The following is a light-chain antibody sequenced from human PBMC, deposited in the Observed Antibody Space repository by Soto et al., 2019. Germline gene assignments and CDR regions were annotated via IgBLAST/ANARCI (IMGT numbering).Light chain of an antibody. CDR2: DAS. V-gene: IGKV1-12*01. CDR3: QQADSLPLT. J-gene: IGKJ4*01. CDR1: QGVGSS. Sequence: DLQMTQSPSSVSASVGDRVTITCRASQGVGSSLVWYQQKPGKAPNLLISDASTLESGVPSRFIGSGSGTYFTLTVSNLQPDDSATYYCQQADSLPLTFGGGTKVESK.